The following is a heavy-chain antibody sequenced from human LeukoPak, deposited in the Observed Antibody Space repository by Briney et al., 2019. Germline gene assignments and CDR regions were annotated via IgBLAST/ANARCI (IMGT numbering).Heavy chain of an antibody. V-gene: IGHV4-61*02. CDR3: ARDGEDIVVVPAAI. D-gene: IGHD2-2*01. CDR1: GGSISSGSYY. J-gene: IGHJ4*02. CDR2: IYTSGST. Sequence: PSETLSLTCTVSGGSISSGSYYWSWIRQPASKGLEWIGRIYTSGSTNYNPSLKSRVTISVDTSKNQFSLKLSSVTAADTAVYYCARDGEDIVVVPAAIWGQGTLGTVSS.